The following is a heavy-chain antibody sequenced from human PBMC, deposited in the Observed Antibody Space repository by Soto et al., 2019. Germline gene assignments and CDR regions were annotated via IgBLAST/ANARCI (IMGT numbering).Heavy chain of an antibody. CDR2: IYYTT. CDR1: GGSISNYY. Sequence: QVQLQESGPGLVKPSETLSLTCTVSGGSISNYYWSWIRQAPGKRLEWIGYIYYTTNYNPSLKSRVTTSADTSKNQISLKLTSVTAADTAVYYCARTSPVAGGFDYWGQGTLVTVSS. D-gene: IGHD6-19*01. V-gene: IGHV4-59*01. CDR3: ARTSPVAGGFDY. J-gene: IGHJ4*02.